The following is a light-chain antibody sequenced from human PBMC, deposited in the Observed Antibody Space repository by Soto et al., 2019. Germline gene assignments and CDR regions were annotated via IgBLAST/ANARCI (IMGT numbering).Light chain of an antibody. CDR1: QTISSW. Sequence: DIQMTQSPSTLSGTVGDRVTITCRSSQTISSWLAWYQQKPGKAPNPLIYKASTLKSGVPSRFSGSGSGTEFTLTISSLQPDDFATYYCQQYKSYPLTFGGGTKV. CDR3: QQYKSYPLT. V-gene: IGKV1-5*03. J-gene: IGKJ4*01. CDR2: KAS.